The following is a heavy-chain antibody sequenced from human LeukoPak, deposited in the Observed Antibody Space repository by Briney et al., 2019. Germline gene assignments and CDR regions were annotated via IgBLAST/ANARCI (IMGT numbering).Heavy chain of an antibody. Sequence: GGSLRLSCAASGFTFSSYAMHWVRQAPGKGLEWVANIKQDGSEKYYVDSVKGRFTISRDNAKNSLYLQMNSLRAEDTAVYYCARLVGANSPWGQGTLVTVSS. D-gene: IGHD1-26*01. CDR3: ARLVGANSP. CDR2: IKQDGSEK. V-gene: IGHV3-7*01. CDR1: GFTFSSYA. J-gene: IGHJ5*02.